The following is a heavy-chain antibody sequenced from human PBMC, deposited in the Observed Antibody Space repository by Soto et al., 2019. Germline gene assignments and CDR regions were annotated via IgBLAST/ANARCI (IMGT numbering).Heavy chain of an antibody. Sequence: QVQMVQSGAAVKKPGSSVKVSCKASGGTFSSYAISWVRQAPGQGLEWMGGIIPIFGTANYAQKFQGRVTITADESTSTAYMERSSLISEDTAVYYCASVDATEEGSWWFDPWGQGTLVTVSS. J-gene: IGHJ5*02. CDR2: IIPIFGTA. CDR1: GGTFSSYA. V-gene: IGHV1-69*01. D-gene: IGHD2-15*01. CDR3: ASVDATEEGSWWFDP.